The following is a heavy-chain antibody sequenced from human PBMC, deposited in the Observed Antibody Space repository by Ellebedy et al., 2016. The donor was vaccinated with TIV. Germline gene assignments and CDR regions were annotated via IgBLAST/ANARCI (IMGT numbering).Heavy chain of an antibody. D-gene: IGHD6-19*01. CDR3: ARDWVVGSGGSNWFDP. Sequence: MPSETLSLTCAVSGGSISGNNWWSWVRQPPGKGLEWIGEIRHTGSTNYNPSLKSRVTISVDKSENQFSLKLSSVTVAATAVYYCARDWVVGSGGSNWFDPWGQGTLVTVSS. V-gene: IGHV4-4*02. CDR1: GGSISGNNW. CDR2: IRHTGST. J-gene: IGHJ5*02.